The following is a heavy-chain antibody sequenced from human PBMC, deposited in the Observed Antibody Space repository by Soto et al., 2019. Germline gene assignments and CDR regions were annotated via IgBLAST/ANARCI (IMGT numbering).Heavy chain of an antibody. CDR3: AKGYYYGSGSRPPDY. V-gene: IGHV3-9*01. CDR2: ISWNSGSI. D-gene: IGHD3-10*01. Sequence: GGSLRLSCAASGFTFGDYAMHWVRQAPGKGLEWVSGISWNSGSIGYADSVKGRFTISRDNAKNSLYLQMNSLRAEDTALYYCAKGYYYGSGSRPPDYWGQGTLVTVSS. J-gene: IGHJ4*02. CDR1: GFTFGDYA.